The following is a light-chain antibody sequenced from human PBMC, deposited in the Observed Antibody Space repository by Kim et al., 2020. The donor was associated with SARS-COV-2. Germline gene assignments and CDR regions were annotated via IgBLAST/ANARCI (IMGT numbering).Light chain of an antibody. CDR2: YDL. J-gene: IGLJ3*02. V-gene: IGLV3-21*04. CDR1: NIGSKS. CDR3: QKWDTRSEDSL. Sequence: SYELTQPPSVSVAPGGTARLTCGGDNIGSKSVHWYQQKPGQAPVLVIYYDLDRPSGIPERFSGSYSGNTATLTIDMVEAGDEADYYCQKWDTRSEDSLFG.